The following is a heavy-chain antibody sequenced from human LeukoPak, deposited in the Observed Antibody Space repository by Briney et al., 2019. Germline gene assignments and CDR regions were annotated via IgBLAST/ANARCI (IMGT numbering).Heavy chain of an antibody. CDR2: ISSSSSYI. J-gene: IGHJ4*02. D-gene: IGHD4-11*01. Sequence: PGGPLRLYCAASGFTFSSYSMNWVRQAPGKRLDWVSSISSSSSYIYYADSVNGRFTISRDNAKNSLYLQMNSLRAEDTAVYYCARDRDRDMTTVTHSLGYWGQGTLVTVSS. CDR1: GFTFSSYS. CDR3: ARDRDRDMTTVTHSLGY. V-gene: IGHV3-21*01.